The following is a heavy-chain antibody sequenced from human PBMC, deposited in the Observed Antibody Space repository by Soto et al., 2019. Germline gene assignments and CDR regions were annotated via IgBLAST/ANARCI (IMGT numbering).Heavy chain of an antibody. D-gene: IGHD3-10*01. Sequence: GGSLRLSCAASGFTFSSYAMSWVRQAPGKGLEWVSAISGSGGSTYYADSVKGRFTISRDNSKNTLYLQMNSLRAEDTAVYYCAKDQVVRGVIFWFDPWGQGPLVTVSS. CDR3: AKDQVVRGVIFWFDP. CDR2: ISGSGGST. J-gene: IGHJ5*02. V-gene: IGHV3-23*01. CDR1: GFTFSSYA.